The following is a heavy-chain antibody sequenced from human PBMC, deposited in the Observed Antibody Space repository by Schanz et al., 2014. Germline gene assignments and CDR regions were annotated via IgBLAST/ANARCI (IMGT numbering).Heavy chain of an antibody. Sequence: EVQLVESGGGLVQPGRSLRLSCVASGFRFDDYAMHWVRQAPGKGLEWVSGMSWNAGSLGYGDSVKGRFTISRDNAKNSLYLQMNSLRAEDTALYYCARDTAQSCIGPSCFEYCQHWGQGALXTVSS. D-gene: IGHD2-2*01. CDR3: ARDTAQSCIGPSCFEYCQH. V-gene: IGHV3-9*01. CDR2: MSWNAGSL. CDR1: GFRFDDYA. J-gene: IGHJ1*01.